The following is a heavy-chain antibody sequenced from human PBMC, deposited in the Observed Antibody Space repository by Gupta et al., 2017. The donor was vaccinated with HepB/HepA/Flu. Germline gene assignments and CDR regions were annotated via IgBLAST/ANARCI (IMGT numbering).Heavy chain of an antibody. CDR3: ARESLAAAGLEDYFDY. CDR1: GFSFRCYS. V-gene: IGHV3-30-3*01. Sequence: QVQLVGAGGRVVQPGGSLRLSCSGSGFSFRCYSMHWTPRAPGKGLEWVAVISYDGSNKYYADSVKGRFTISRDNSKNTLYLQMNSLRAEDTAVYYCARESLAAAGLEDYFDYWGQGTLVTVSS. D-gene: IGHD6-13*01. CDR2: ISYDGSNK. J-gene: IGHJ4*02.